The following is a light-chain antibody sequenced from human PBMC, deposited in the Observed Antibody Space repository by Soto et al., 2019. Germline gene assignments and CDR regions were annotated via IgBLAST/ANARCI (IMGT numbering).Light chain of an antibody. J-gene: IGKJ4*01. CDR2: GAS. V-gene: IGKV3-15*01. Sequence: EVVLTQSPGTLSLSPGERATLSCRASQSVNTNNLAWHQQKPGQAPRLLIYGASTRATGVPARFSGSGSGTEFTLSISSLQSEDFAVYYCQQYNSWPLTFGGGTKVEIQ. CDR1: QSVNTN. CDR3: QQYNSWPLT.